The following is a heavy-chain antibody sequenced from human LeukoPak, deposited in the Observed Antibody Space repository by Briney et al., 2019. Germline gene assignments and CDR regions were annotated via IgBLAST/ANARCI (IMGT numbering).Heavy chain of an antibody. J-gene: IGHJ1*01. V-gene: IGHV5-51*01. CDR3: ARLAYCGGDCSHGYFQH. CDR1: GSSFTSYW. Sequence: GASLQISCQGSGSSFTSYWIGWVRPLPGKGLEWMGIIYPGDSDTRYSPSFQGQVTISADKSISTAYLQWSSLKASDTAMYYCARLAYCGGDCSHGYFQHWGQGTLVTVSS. CDR2: IYPGDSDT. D-gene: IGHD2-21*02.